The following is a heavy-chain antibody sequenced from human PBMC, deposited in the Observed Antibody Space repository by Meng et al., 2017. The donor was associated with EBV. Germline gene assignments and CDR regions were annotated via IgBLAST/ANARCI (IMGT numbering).Heavy chain of an antibody. CDR1: GYAFTSYI. V-gene: IGHV1-3*01. Sequence: QVQLGQAGAEVKNPGASVKVSSKASGYAFTSYILHWVRQAPGQRLEWMGWINVGVGYTKYSQKFQGRVTISSDTSATTGYMELSSLRSEDTAVYYCVRGPPVGVPGPGDYWGQGTLVTVSS. J-gene: IGHJ4*02. CDR3: VRGPPVGVPGPGDY. CDR2: INVGVGYT. D-gene: IGHD2-21*01.